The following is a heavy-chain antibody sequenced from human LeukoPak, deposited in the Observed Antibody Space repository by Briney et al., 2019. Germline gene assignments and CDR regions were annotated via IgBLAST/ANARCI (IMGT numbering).Heavy chain of an antibody. J-gene: IGHJ6*04. CDR3: AELGITMIGGV. V-gene: IGHV3-48*03. Sequence: GGSLRLSCAASGFTFSGYEMNWIRQAPGKGLEWVSYISSSGSTIYYADSVKGRLTISRDNAKNSLYLQMNSLRAEDTAVYYCAELGITMIGGVWGKGTTVTISS. D-gene: IGHD3-10*02. CDR1: GFTFSGYE. CDR2: ISSSGSTI.